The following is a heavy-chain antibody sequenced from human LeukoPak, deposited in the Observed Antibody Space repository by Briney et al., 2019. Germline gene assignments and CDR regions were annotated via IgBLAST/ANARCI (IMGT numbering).Heavy chain of an antibody. CDR1: GYTFTGYY. J-gene: IGHJ4*02. V-gene: IGHV1-18*04. CDR3: ARDGGKEPPL. CDR2: ISAYNGNT. Sequence: ASVTVSCKTSGYTFTGYYIHWVRQAPGQGLEWMGWISAYNGNTNYAQKLQGRVTMTTDTSTSTAYMELRSLRSDDTAVYYCARDGGKEPPLWGQGTLVTVSS. D-gene: IGHD1-26*01.